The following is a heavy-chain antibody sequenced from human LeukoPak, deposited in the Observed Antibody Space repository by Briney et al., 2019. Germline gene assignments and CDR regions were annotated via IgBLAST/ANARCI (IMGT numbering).Heavy chain of an antibody. CDR3: ASGEVEPSLYFDY. D-gene: IGHD1-14*01. V-gene: IGHV4-30-4*08. CDR1: GGSISSGDYY. CDR2: IYYSGST. Sequence: SQTLSLTCTVSGGSISSGDYYWSWIRQPPGKGLEWIGYIYYSGSTYYNPSLKSRVTISVDTSKNQFSLKLSSVTAADMAVYYCASGEVEPSLYFDYWGQGTLVTVSS. J-gene: IGHJ4*02.